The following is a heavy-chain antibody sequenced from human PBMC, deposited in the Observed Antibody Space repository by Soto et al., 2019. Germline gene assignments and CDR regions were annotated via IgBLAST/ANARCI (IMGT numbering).Heavy chain of an antibody. CDR1: GGSISGHY. V-gene: IGHV4-59*11. J-gene: IGHJ4*02. Sequence: SETLSLTCTVSGGSISGHYWSWIRQPPGKGLEWIGYRYYSGSSSYNPSLKSRVTISVDTSKNQFSLELSSVTAADTAVYYRARGLYYYDGSGYSKSFDYWGQGTLVTVSS. CDR2: RYYSGSS. CDR3: ARGLYYYDGSGYSKSFDY. D-gene: IGHD3-22*01.